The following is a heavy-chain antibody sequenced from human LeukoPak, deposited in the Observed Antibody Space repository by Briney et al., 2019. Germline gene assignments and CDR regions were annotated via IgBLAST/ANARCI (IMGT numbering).Heavy chain of an antibody. V-gene: IGHV4-4*09. Sequence: SETLSLTCTVSGASFSTDYWYWIRQSPGEGLQWIGCFSDRGSTSYNPSLKSRVALSVDTSKNQFFLSLKSVTAADTAVYYCAKSHFWSGYASDYWGRGTLVTVSS. D-gene: IGHD3-3*02. CDR2: FSDRGST. J-gene: IGHJ4*02. CDR1: GASFSTDY. CDR3: AKSHFWSGYASDY.